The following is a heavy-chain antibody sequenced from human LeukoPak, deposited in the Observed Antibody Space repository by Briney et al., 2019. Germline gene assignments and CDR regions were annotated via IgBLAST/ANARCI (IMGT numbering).Heavy chain of an antibody. CDR2: ISGSGGST. Sequence: GGSLRLSCAASGFTFSSYAMSWVRQAPGKGLEWVSDISGSGGSTYYTDSVKGRFTISRDNSKNTLYPQMNSLRAEDTAVYYCVPRKEWSCYMDVWGKGATVTVSS. CDR1: GFTFSSYA. V-gene: IGHV3-23*01. J-gene: IGHJ6*03. D-gene: IGHD3-3*01. CDR3: VPRKEWSCYMDV.